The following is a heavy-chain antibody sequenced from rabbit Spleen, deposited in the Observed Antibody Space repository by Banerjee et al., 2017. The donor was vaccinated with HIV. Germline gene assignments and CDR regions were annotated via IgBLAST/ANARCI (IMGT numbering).Heavy chain of an antibody. CDR1: GIDFTNYY. CDR3: ARPDFTGGHIYAMGL. D-gene: IGHD3-1*01. V-gene: IGHV1S47*01. Sequence: QEQLTETGGGLVQPGGSLTLSCKASGIDFTNYYINWVRQAPGKGLEWIGIIYAAKGSTDYASWVNGRVSISRSTSLNTVTLQMTSLTAADTATYFCARPDFTGGHIYAMGLWGQGTLVTVS. J-gene: IGHJ3*01. CDR2: IYAAKGST.